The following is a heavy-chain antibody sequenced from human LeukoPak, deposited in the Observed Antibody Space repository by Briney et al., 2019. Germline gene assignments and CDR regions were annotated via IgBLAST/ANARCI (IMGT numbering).Heavy chain of an antibody. CDR2: ISPNNGDT. J-gene: IGHJ6*03. CDR3: ARSYHQIGGSSWYFGYYYYMDV. D-gene: IGHD6-13*01. CDR1: GYTFTDYF. Sequence: GASVKVSCKASGYTFTDYFLHWVRQAPGQGLEWMGWISPNNGDTSYSQKFQGRVTLTRDTSISTAYMDLSRLRSEDTAVYYCARSYHQIGGSSWYFGYYYYMDVWGKGTTVTVSS. V-gene: IGHV1-2*02.